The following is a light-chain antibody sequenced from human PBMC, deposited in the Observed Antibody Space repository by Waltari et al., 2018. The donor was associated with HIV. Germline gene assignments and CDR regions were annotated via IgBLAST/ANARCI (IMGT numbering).Light chain of an antibody. Sequence: QSVLTQPPSASGTPGQRVTISCSGSSSNIGRNYVYWYQQFPGTAPKLLIYKNNQRPSGVPDRFSASKSGTSASLAISGLRPDDEADYYCAAWDVSVSGRGVIFGGGTKLTVL. J-gene: IGLJ2*01. CDR2: KNN. CDR3: AAWDVSVSGRGVI. V-gene: IGLV1-47*01. CDR1: SSNIGRNY.